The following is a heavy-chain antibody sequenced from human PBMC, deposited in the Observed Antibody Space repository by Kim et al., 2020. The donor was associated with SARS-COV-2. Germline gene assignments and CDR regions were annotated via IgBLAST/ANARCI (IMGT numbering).Heavy chain of an antibody. CDR1: GLTFSSYA. CDR3: AKGYTAYDA. CDR2: ISSSGDRT. D-gene: IGHD5-12*01. V-gene: IGHV3-23*01. Sequence: GGSLRLSCAASGLTFSSYAMTWVRQAPGKGLEWVSGISSSGDRTYYPDSVKGRFTISRDNSRNTLFLQMDSLRAEDTPFYYCAKGYTAYDAWGQGTLVTVSS. J-gene: IGHJ5*02.